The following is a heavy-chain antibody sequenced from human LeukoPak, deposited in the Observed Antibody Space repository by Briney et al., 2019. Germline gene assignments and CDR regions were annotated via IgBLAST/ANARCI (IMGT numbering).Heavy chain of an antibody. CDR1: GFTFSHYW. Sequence: GGSLRLSCAASGFTFSHYWMTWVRQAPGKGLEWVAQINQDGSEEYYMDSVKARFTISRDNAKNSNSLRAEDTAVYYCVRDGGVSGYDLLDYWGQGNLGHRLL. D-gene: IGHD5-12*01. J-gene: IGHJ4*02. V-gene: IGHV3-7*01. CDR3: VRDGGVSGYDLLDY. CDR2: INQDGSEE.